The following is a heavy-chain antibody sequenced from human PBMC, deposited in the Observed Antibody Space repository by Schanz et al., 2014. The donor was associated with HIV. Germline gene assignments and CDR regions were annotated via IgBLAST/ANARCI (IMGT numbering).Heavy chain of an antibody. CDR3: AKRNQGYSGYFDF. D-gene: IGHD1-26*01. Sequence: EVQLLESGGDLVRPGGSLRVSCVASGFTFRDFAMIWVRQAPGKGREWVSAIRGSGDSTFYTSSVKGRFTISRDNSKDMLFLQMTNLRADDTATYFCAKRNQGYSGYFDFWGQGTLVTVTS. V-gene: IGHV3-23*01. CDR1: GFTFRDFA. CDR2: IRGSGDST. J-gene: IGHJ4*02.